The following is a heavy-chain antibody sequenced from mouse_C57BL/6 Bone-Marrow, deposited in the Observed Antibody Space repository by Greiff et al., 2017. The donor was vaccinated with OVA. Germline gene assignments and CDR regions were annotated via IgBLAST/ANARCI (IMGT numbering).Heavy chain of an antibody. D-gene: IGHD4-1*01. Sequence: EVQLQESGPGLVKPSQSLSLTCSVTGYSITSGYYWNWIRQFPGNKLEWMGYISYDGSNNYNPSLKNRISITRDTSKNQFFLKLNSVTTEDTATYYCAREGTGTHFAYWGQGTLVTVSA. J-gene: IGHJ3*01. CDR2: ISYDGSN. CDR3: AREGTGTHFAY. CDR1: GYSITSGYY. V-gene: IGHV3-6*01.